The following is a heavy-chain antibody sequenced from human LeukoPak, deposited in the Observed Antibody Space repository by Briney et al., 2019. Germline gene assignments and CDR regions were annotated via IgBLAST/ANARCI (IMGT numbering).Heavy chain of an antibody. CDR1: GYTFTSYG. CDR2: IIPIFGTA. V-gene: IGHV1-69*13. J-gene: IGHJ4*02. Sequence: SVKVSCKASGYTFTSYGISWVRQAPGQGLERMGGIIPIFGTANYAQKFQGRVTITADGSTSTAYMGLSSLRSEDTAVYYCARALGYCSSTSCSAPGIYYFDYWGQGTLVTVSS. D-gene: IGHD2-2*01. CDR3: ARALGYCSSTSCSAPGIYYFDY.